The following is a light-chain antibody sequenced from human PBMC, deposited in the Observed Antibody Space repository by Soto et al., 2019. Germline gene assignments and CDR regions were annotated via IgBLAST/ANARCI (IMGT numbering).Light chain of an antibody. J-gene: IGKJ2*01. CDR2: AAS. V-gene: IGKV1-8*01. CDR1: QGISSY. CDR3: QQLKTYPYT. Sequence: AIRMTQSPSSFSASTGDRVTITCRASQGISSYLAWYQQKPGKAPKLLIYAASTLQSGVPSRFSGSGSGTDFTLTISSLQPEDFATYYCQQLKTYPYTFGQGTRLDIK.